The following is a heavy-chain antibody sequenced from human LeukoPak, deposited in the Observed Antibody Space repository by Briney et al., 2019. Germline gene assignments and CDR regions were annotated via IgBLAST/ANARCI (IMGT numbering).Heavy chain of an antibody. Sequence: GGALTLSCAASGFTFIGYYMSWVRQAAGKGLVWILYISPNSCTIYYAGSVKGQFTISRENDKNSLYLQMNSLRAEDTAVYFCAGRDVYNSAFWGQGTLVTVSS. CDR2: ISPNSCTI. CDR1: GFTFIGYY. D-gene: IGHD5-24*01. J-gene: IGHJ4*02. V-gene: IGHV3-11*01. CDR3: AGRDVYNSAF.